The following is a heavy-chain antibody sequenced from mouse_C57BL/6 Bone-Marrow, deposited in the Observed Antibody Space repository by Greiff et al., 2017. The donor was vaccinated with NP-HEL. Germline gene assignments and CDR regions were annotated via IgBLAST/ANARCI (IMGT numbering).Heavy chain of an antibody. D-gene: IGHD2-2*01. J-gene: IGHJ2*01. CDR1: GFNIKDDY. CDR3: TLSTRVRTGDY. V-gene: IGHV14-4*01. Sequence: VQLQQSGAELVRPGASVKLSCTASGFNIKDDYMHWVKQRPEQGLEWIGWIDPENGDTEYASKFQGKATITADTSSNTAYLQLSSLTSEDTAVYYCTLSTRVRTGDYWGQGTTLTVSS. CDR2: IDPENGDT.